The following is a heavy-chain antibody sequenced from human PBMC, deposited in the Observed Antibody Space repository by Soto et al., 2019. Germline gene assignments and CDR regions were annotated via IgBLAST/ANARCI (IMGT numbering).Heavy chain of an antibody. J-gene: IGHJ4*02. Sequence: GLEWVAVISYDGSNKYYADSVKGRFTISRDNSKNTLYLQMNSLRAEDTAVYYCARERGSSGWYPYYFDYWGQGTLVTVSS. CDR3: ARERGSSGWYPYYFDY. V-gene: IGHV3-30-3*01. CDR2: ISYDGSNK. D-gene: IGHD6-19*01.